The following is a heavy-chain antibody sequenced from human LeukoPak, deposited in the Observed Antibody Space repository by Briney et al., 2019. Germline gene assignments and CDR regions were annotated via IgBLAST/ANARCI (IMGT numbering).Heavy chain of an antibody. D-gene: IGHD6-19*01. CDR1: GGSFSGYY. J-gene: IGHJ4*02. CDR2: INHSGST. V-gene: IGHV4-34*01. Sequence: TSETLSLTCAVYGGSFSGYYWSWIRQPPGKGLEWIGEINHSGSTNYNPSLKSRVTISVDTSKNQFSLKLSSVTAADTAVYYCASETTGLSGYSSGLDYWGQGTLVTVSS. CDR3: ASETTGLSGYSSGLDY.